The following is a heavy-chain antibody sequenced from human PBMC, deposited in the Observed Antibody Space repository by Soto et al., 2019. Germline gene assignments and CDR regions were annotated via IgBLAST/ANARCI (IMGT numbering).Heavy chain of an antibody. CDR3: AREGPAPYYYYGMDV. Sequence: QVQLVQSGGEVKKPGASVKVSCKTSGYSFTTYGISWVRQAPGQGLERMGWISAYNGNTNYAQKLQGRVTMTTDTPTSIAYMELRSLRSDDTAVYYCAREGPAPYYYYGMDVWGQGSTVTVSS. J-gene: IGHJ6*02. V-gene: IGHV1-18*01. CDR1: GYSFTTYG. CDR2: ISAYNGNT.